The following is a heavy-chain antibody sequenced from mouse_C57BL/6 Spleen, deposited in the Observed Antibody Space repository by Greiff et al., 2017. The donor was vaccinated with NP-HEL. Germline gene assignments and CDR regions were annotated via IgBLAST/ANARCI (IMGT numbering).Heavy chain of an antibody. V-gene: IGHV1-69*01. Sequence: QVQLQQPGAELVMPGASVKLSCKASGYTFTSYWMHWVKQRPGQGLEWIGEIDPSDSYTNYNQKFKGKSTLTVDKSSRTAYMQLSSLTSEDSAVYYCARRGDGPGWFAYWGQGTLVTVSA. J-gene: IGHJ3*01. CDR1: GYTFTSYW. CDR2: IDPSDSYT. D-gene: IGHD2-3*01. CDR3: ARRGDGPGWFAY.